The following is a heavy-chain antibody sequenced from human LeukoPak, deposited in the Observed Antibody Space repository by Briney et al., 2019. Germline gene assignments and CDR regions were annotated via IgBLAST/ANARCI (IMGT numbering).Heavy chain of an antibody. J-gene: IGHJ3*01. Sequence: PGGSLRLSCAASGFTFNNYSMNWVRQAPGKGLEWVSSITSSNSYIYYADSVKGRFTISRDNAKNSLFLQMNSLRAEDTAVYYCVRCTFVLHKRCSAFDVWGQGTMVTVSA. CDR3: VRCTFVLHKRCSAFDV. V-gene: IGHV3-21*01. D-gene: IGHD1-1*01. CDR2: ITSSNSYI. CDR1: GFTFNNYS.